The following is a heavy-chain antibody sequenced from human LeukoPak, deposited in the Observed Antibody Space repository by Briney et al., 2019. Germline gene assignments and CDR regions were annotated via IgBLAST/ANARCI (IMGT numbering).Heavy chain of an antibody. CDR1: GGSIISYF. D-gene: IGHD2-15*01. V-gene: IGHV4-59*01. CDR3: ARGWGYCSGGNCYFTYFDY. J-gene: IGHJ4*02. Sequence: PSETLSLTCIVSGGSIISYFWTWIRQPPGKGLEWIGNVDYSGTTKYNPSLKSRVTISVDPSKSQFSLRLSSVTAADTAVYYCARGWGYCSGGNCYFTYFDYWGQGALVTVSS. CDR2: VDYSGTT.